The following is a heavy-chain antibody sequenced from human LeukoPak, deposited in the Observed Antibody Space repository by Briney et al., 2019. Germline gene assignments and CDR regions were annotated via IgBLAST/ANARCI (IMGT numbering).Heavy chain of an antibody. CDR3: ASSWGMIVEWFDP. J-gene: IGHJ5*02. Sequence: PGGSLRLSCAASGFSFSNYWMSWVRQAPGKGLEWVANIKQDGSQKNYVDSVKGRFTISRDNAKNSLYLQMNSLRAEDTAVYYCASSWGMIVEWFDPWGQGTLVTVSS. D-gene: IGHD3-22*01. CDR1: GFSFSNYW. V-gene: IGHV3-7*03. CDR2: IKQDGSQK.